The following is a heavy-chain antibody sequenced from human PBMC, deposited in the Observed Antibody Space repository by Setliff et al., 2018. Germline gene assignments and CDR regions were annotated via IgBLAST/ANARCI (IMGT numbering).Heavy chain of an antibody. CDR1: GGFIYDHY. J-gene: IGHJ4*02. D-gene: IGHD3-3*01. Sequence: SETLSLTCTVSGGFIYDHYWTWIRQPAGKGLQWIGRVYSDGETDYSPSLKSRVTISVDKSNNQFSLNLKSMTAADTALYFCARERQGGFLEWSPFDSWGQG. V-gene: IGHV4-4*07. CDR2: VYSDGET. CDR3: ARERQGGFLEWSPFDS.